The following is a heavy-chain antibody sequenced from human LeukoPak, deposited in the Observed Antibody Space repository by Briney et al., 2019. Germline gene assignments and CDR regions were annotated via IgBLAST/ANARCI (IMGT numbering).Heavy chain of an antibody. D-gene: IGHD6-19*01. V-gene: IGHV3-23*01. CDR2: ISGSGGST. CDR1: GFTFSSYA. CDR3: AKGRSRGYSSGWYYFDY. J-gene: IGHJ4*02. Sequence: GGSLRLSCAASGFTFSSYAMSWVRQAPGKGLEWVSAISGSGGSTYYADSVKGRFTISRDNSKNTLYLQMNSLRAEDTAVYYCAKGRSRGYSSGWYYFDYWGQGILVTVSS.